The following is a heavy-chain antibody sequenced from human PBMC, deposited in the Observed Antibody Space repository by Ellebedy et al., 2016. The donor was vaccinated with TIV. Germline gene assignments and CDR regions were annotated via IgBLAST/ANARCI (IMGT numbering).Heavy chain of an antibody. CDR1: GGSISSSSYY. J-gene: IGHJ5*02. CDR3: ARDGGRTGDWFDP. Sequence: GSLRLSXTVSGGSISSSSYYWGWIRQPPGKGLEWIGSIYYSGSTYYNPSLKSRVTISVDTSKNQFSLKLSSVTAADTAVYYCARDGGRTGDWFDPWGQGTLVTVSS. D-gene: IGHD3-16*01. V-gene: IGHV4-39*07. CDR2: IYYSGST.